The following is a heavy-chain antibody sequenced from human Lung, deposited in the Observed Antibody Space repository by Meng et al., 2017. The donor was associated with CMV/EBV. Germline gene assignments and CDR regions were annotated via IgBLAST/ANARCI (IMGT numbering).Heavy chain of an antibody. J-gene: IGHJ4*02. CDR1: KFTFSTYD. CDR2: ISYDGINK. CDR3: ARGGGGSDGDSYFLDY. D-gene: IGHD2-21*01. V-gene: IGHV3-30-3*01. Sequence: GGSLRLSCAAPKFTFSTYDMHWVRQAPGKGLEWVAIISYDGINKYNADSVKGRFTISRDNSKNTLYLQMNSLRAEDTAVYYCARGGGGSDGDSYFLDYWGQGTLVTVSS.